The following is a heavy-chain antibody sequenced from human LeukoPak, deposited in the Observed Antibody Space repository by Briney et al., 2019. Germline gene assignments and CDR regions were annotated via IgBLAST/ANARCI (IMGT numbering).Heavy chain of an antibody. CDR1: GFTFSSYG. D-gene: IGHD3-9*01. Sequence: PGGSLRLSCAASGFTFSSYGMHWVRQAPGKGLEWVAVISYDGSNKYYADSVKGRFTISRDNSKNTLYLQMNSLRAEDTAVYYCASFDWLFQGVDYWGQGTLVTVSS. J-gene: IGHJ4*02. CDR2: ISYDGSNK. CDR3: ASFDWLFQGVDY. V-gene: IGHV3-30*03.